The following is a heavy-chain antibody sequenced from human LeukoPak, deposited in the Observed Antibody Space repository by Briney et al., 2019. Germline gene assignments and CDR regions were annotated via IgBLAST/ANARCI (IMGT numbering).Heavy chain of an antibody. CDR1: GYTFTNYV. CDR3: ARDRPLDADDYYGFYYFDY. V-gene: IGHV1-18*01. D-gene: IGHD3-10*01. J-gene: IGHJ4*02. CDR2: INAYNGNT. Sequence: ASVKVSCKTSGYTFTNYVISWERQAPGQGLEWMGWINAYNGNTHFAQKFQGRVTMTTDTSTSTAYMELRSLRSDDTAVYYCARDRPLDADDYYGFYYFDYWGQGTLVTVSS.